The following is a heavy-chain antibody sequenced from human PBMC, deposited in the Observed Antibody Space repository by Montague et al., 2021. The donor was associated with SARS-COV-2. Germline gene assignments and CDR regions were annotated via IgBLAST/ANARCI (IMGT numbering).Heavy chain of an antibody. CDR1: GGSFSGYY. Sequence: SETLSLTCAVYGGSFSGYYWSWIRQPPGKGLEWIGEINHSGGTNYNPSLKSRVTISVDTSKNQFSLKLSSVTAADTAVYYCARGTTVTTLFYYYYGMDVWGQGTTVTVSS. J-gene: IGHJ6*02. D-gene: IGHD4-17*01. V-gene: IGHV4-34*01. CDR2: INHSGGT. CDR3: ARGTTVTTLFYYYYGMDV.